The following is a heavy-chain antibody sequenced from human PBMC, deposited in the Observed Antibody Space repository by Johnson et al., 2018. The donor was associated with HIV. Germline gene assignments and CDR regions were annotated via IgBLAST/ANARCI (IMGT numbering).Heavy chain of an antibody. CDR2: ISYDGSNK. CDR1: GFTFSSYA. J-gene: IGHJ3*02. V-gene: IGHV3-30*04. D-gene: IGHD6-6*01. Sequence: MQLVEFGGGVVQPGRSLRLSCAASGFTFSSYAMHWVRQAPGKGLEWVAVISYDGSNKYYADSVKGRFTISRDNSKNTLYLQMNSLRAEDTAVYYCARVGDSSSSLGAFDIWGQGTMVTVSS. CDR3: ARVGDSSSSLGAFDI.